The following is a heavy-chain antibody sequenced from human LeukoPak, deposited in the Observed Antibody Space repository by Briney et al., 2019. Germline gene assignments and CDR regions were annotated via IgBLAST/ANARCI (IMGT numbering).Heavy chain of an antibody. V-gene: IGHV1-18*01. CDR2: ISAYNGNT. J-gene: IGHJ6*02. D-gene: IGHD3-3*01. CDR1: GYSFTSYG. Sequence: ASVKVSCKASGYSFTSYGISWVRQAPGQGLEWMGWISAYNGNTNYAQKLQGRVTMTTDTSTSTAYMELRSLRSDDTAVYYCARDLGLLRFYYHYSYGMDVWGQGTTVTDSS. CDR3: ARDLGLLRFYYHYSYGMDV.